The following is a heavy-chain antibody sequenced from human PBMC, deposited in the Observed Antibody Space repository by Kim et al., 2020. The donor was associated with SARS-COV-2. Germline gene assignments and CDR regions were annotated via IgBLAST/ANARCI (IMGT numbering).Heavy chain of an antibody. Sequence: ASVKVSCKASGYTFTSYGISWVRQAPGQGLEWMGWISAYNGNTNYAQKLQGRVTMTTDTSTSTAYMELRSLRSDDTAVYYCARVLERGERYYDSSGYYFYFDYWGQGTLVTVSS. V-gene: IGHV1-18*01. D-gene: IGHD3-22*01. CDR3: ARVLERGERYYDSSGYYFYFDY. J-gene: IGHJ4*02. CDR1: GYTFTSYG. CDR2: ISAYNGNT.